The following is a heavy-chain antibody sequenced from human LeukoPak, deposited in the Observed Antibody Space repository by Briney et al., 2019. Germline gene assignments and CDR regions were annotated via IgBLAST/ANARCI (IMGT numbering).Heavy chain of an antibody. Sequence: PSETLSLTCTVSGGSISSYYWSWIRQPLGKGQEWIGYIYYSGSTNYNPSLKSRVTISVDTSKNQFSLKLSSVTAADTAVYYCARDQYGDYVFDCWGQGTLVTVSS. CDR3: ARDQYGDYVFDC. J-gene: IGHJ4*02. CDR2: IYYSGST. CDR1: GGSISSYY. D-gene: IGHD4-17*01. V-gene: IGHV4-59*01.